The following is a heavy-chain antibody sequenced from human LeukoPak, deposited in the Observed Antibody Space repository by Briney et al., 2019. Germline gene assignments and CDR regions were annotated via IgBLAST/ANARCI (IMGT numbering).Heavy chain of an antibody. D-gene: IGHD5-12*01. V-gene: IGHV1-46*01. J-gene: IGHJ4*02. CDR2: INPSGGST. CDR1: GYTFTSYY. CDR3: ARDLPLRGYSGYEGDY. Sequence: WASVKVSCKASGYTFTSYYMHWVRQAPGQGLEWMGIINPSGGSTSYAQKFQGRVTMTRDTSTSTVYVELSSLRSEDTAVYYCARDLPLRGYSGYEGDYWGQGTLVTVSS.